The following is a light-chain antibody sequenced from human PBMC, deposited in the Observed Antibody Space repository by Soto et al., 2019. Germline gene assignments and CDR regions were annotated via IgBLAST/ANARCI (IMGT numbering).Light chain of an antibody. J-gene: IGKJ1*01. Sequence: DIQMTQSPSSLPASVGDSVTITCRASQAINKYLNWYQHKAGQAPKLLIYGVSSLHKGVPARFRGSGAETFFTLTLSSLQPEDFATYYCQQSYTTPGTFGRGTTVEIK. CDR1: QAINKY. CDR3: QQSYTTPGT. CDR2: GVS. V-gene: IGKV1-39*01.